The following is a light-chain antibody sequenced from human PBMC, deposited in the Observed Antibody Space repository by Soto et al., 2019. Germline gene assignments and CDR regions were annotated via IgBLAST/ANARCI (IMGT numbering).Light chain of an antibody. V-gene: IGKV3-11*01. J-gene: IGKJ3*01. Sequence: EIVLTQSPATLSLSPGERATLSCRASQSVSSYLAWYQQKPGQAPRLLIYDASNRATGIPARFSGSGSGTDFTLTISSLEPEDFATYYCQHYNSYPFTFGPGTKVDIK. CDR1: QSVSSY. CDR3: QHYNSYPFT. CDR2: DAS.